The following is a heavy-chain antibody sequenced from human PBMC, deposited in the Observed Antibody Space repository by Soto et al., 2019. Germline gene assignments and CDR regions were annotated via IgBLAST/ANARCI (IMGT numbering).Heavy chain of an antibody. CDR2: TNNDGSAT. CDR3: AREMATISLGAFDI. J-gene: IGHJ3*02. Sequence: GSLRLSCAASGVGFSSYWMHWVRQAPGKGLVWVSRTNNDGSATTYADSVRGRFTSFRDNAKNTLFLQMTSLGVEDTAVYYCAREMATISLGAFDIWGEGTMVTVSS. D-gene: IGHD5-12*01. V-gene: IGHV3-74*01. CDR1: GVGFSSYW.